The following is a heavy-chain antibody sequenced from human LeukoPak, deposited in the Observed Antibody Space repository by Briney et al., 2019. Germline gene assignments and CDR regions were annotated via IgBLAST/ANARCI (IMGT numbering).Heavy chain of an antibody. V-gene: IGHV1-2*02. CDR1: GYTFTGYY. J-gene: IGHJ4*02. Sequence: GASVKVSCKASGYTFTGYYMHWVRQAPGQGLEWMGWINPNSGGTNYAQKFQGRVTMTRDTSISTAYMELSRLRSDDTAVYYCARDRGVWFGELLHDYWGQGTLVTVSS. D-gene: IGHD3-10*01. CDR3: ARDRGVWFGELLHDY. CDR2: INPNSGGT.